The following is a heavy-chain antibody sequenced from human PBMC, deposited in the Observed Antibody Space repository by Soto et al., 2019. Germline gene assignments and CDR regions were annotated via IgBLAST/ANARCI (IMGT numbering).Heavy chain of an antibody. Sequence: QVQLVQSGAEVKKPGYSVKVSCKASGGTFSSYAISWVRQAPGQRLEWMGVIIPIFGTANYAQKFQGRVTITADESASTAYMELSSLRSEDTAVYYCARGNPLNWFDPGGQGPLVTVSS. V-gene: IGHV1-69*12. CDR1: GGTFSSYA. D-gene: IGHD4-4*01. J-gene: IGHJ5*02. CDR3: ARGNPLNWFDP. CDR2: IIPIFGTA.